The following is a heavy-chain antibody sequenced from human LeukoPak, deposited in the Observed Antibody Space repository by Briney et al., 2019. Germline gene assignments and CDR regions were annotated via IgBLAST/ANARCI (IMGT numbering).Heavy chain of an antibody. Sequence: SETLSLTCTVSGGSISSYYWSWIRQPPGKGLEWIGYIYYSGSTNYNPSLRSRVTISVDTSKNQFSLKLSSVTAADTAVYYCARHTGGWGSFDYWGQGTLVTVSS. V-gene: IGHV4-59*08. CDR1: GGSISSYY. D-gene: IGHD6-19*01. CDR2: IYYSGST. J-gene: IGHJ4*02. CDR3: ARHTGGWGSFDY.